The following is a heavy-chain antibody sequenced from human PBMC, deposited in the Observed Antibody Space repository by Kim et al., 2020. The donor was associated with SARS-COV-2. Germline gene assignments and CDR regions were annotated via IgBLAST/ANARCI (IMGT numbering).Heavy chain of an antibody. CDR3: ARQGGYSSGFLASGGWFDP. J-gene: IGHJ5*02. CDR1: GYSFTSYW. V-gene: IGHV5-51*01. D-gene: IGHD6-19*01. Sequence: GESLKISCKGSGYSFTSYWIGWVRQMPGKGLEWMGINYPGDSDTRYSPSFQGQVTISADKSISTAYLQWSSLKASDTAMYYCARQGGYSSGFLASGGWFDPWGQGTLVTVSS. CDR2: NYPGDSDT.